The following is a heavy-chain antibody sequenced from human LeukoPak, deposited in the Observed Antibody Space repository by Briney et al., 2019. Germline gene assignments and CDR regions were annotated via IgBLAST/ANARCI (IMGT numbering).Heavy chain of an antibody. V-gene: IGHV3-48*03. CDR2: ISGSGSTI. CDR3: AGLVLDY. J-gene: IGHJ4*02. CDR1: GFTFRSYE. Sequence: GGSLRLSCAAYGFTFRSYEMTWVRQAPGKGLEWVSYISGSGSTIYYTDSVKGRFTISRDNAKNSLYLQMNRLRAEDTAVYYCAGLVLDYWGQGTLVTVSP. D-gene: IGHD6-19*01.